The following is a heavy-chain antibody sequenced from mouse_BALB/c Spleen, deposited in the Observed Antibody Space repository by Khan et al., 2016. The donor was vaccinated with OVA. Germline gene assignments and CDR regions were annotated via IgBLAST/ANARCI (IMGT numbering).Heavy chain of an antibody. V-gene: IGHV5-6*01. J-gene: IGHJ3*01. Sequence: DVQLVESGGDLVKPGGSLRLSCAASGFTFSAYGMSWVRQPPDKRLEWVSTINSDGYYTYYPDTVKGRFPISRNNAENTLYLQMNSLKSEYTAIYYCASHLTGSFAYWGQGTLVTVSA. CDR3: ASHLTGSFAY. CDR1: GFTFSAYG. D-gene: IGHD4-1*01. CDR2: INSDGYYT.